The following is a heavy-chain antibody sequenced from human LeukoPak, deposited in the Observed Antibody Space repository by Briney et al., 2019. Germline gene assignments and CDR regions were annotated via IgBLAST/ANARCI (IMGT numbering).Heavy chain of an antibody. V-gene: IGHV4-34*01. CDR3: ARLGGDSYGTFDY. D-gene: IGHD5-18*01. CDR2: INHSGST. CDR1: GGSFSGYY. J-gene: IGHJ4*02. Sequence: PSETLSLTCAVYGGSFSGYYWSWIRQPPGKGLEWIGEINHSGSTNYNPSLKSRVTISVDTSKNQFSLKLSSVTAADTAVYYCARLGGDSYGTFDYWGQGTLVTVSS.